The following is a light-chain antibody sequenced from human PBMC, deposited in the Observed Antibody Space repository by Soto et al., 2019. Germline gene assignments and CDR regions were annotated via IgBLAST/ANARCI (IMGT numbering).Light chain of an antibody. Sequence: DVVMTQSPLSLPVTLGQPASISCRSSRSLVYSDGNTSLKWFQQRPGQSPRRLIFEVSNRDSGVPERFSGSGSGTDFTLKISRVEAEDVGVYYCMQGTHWPRTFGQGTKVDIK. CDR2: EVS. J-gene: IGKJ1*01. V-gene: IGKV2-30*01. CDR3: MQGTHWPRT. CDR1: RSLVYSDGNTS.